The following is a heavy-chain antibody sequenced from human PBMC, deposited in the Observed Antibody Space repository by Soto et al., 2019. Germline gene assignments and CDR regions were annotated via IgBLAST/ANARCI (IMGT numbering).Heavy chain of an antibody. CDR1: GFTFSSCA. V-gene: IGHV3-23*01. CDR2: IIDSGGST. J-gene: IGHJ6*02. D-gene: IGHD1-26*01. CDR3: GKGRSYYYYYGVDV. Sequence: PGGSLRLSCAASGFTFSSCAMGWVRQAPGKGLEWVSDIIDSGGSTYYADAVKGRFTISRDNSKSTLYLQMNSLIAEDTAVYYCGKGRSYYYYYGVDVWGEGATVTVSS.